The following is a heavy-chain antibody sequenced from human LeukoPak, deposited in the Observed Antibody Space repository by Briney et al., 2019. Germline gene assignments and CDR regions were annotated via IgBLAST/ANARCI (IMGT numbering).Heavy chain of an antibody. CDR1: GFTFSSYA. J-gene: IGHJ4*02. CDR3: AKDRQGRYFDWLLPPYYFDY. CDR2: TSGSGGST. Sequence: GGSLRLSCAASGFTFSSYAMSWVRQAPGKGLEWVSATSGSGGSTYYADSVKGRFTISRDNSKNTLYLQMNSLRAEDTAVYYCAKDRQGRYFDWLLPPYYFDYWGQGTLVTVSS. D-gene: IGHD3-9*01. V-gene: IGHV3-23*01.